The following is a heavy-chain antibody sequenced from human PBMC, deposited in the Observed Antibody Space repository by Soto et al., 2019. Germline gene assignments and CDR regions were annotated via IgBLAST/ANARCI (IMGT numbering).Heavy chain of an antibody. D-gene: IGHD1-26*01. Sequence: PGGSLRLSCAASGFTFSNAWMSWVRQAPGKGLEWVGRIKSKTDGGTTDYAAPVKGRFTISRDDSKNTLYLQMNSLKTEDTAVYYCTTEELGATPFDYWGQGTLVTVSS. CDR2: IKSKTDGGTT. J-gene: IGHJ4*02. CDR1: GFTFSNAW. CDR3: TTEELGATPFDY. V-gene: IGHV3-15*01.